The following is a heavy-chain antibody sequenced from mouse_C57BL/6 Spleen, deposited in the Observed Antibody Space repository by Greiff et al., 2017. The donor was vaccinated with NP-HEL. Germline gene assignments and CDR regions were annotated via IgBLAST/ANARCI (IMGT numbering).Heavy chain of an antibody. CDR2: IHPNSGST. CDR1: GYTFTSYW. D-gene: IGHD2-3*01. V-gene: IGHV1-64*01. J-gene: IGHJ4*01. Sequence: QVQLQQPGAELVKPGASVKLSCKASGYTFTSYWMHWVKQRPGQGLEWIGMIHPNSGSTNYNEKFKSKATLAVDKSSSTAYMQLSSLTSEDSAVYYCAREGGYWGKYYAMDDWGQGTSVTVSS. CDR3: AREGGYWGKYYAMDD.